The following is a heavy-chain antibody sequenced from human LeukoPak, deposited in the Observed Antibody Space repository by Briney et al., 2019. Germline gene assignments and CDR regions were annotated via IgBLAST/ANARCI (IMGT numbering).Heavy chain of an antibody. CDR1: GFTVSSNY. CDR3: ARDGRFSSGSSNWFDP. D-gene: IGHD6-19*01. V-gene: IGHV3-53*01. J-gene: IGHJ5*02. Sequence: GGSLRLSCAASGFTVSSNYMSWVRQAPGKGLEGVSVIYSGGSTYYADSVKGRFTISRDNSKNTLYLQMNSLRAEDTAVYYCARDGRFSSGSSNWFDPWGQGTLATVSS. CDR2: IYSGGST.